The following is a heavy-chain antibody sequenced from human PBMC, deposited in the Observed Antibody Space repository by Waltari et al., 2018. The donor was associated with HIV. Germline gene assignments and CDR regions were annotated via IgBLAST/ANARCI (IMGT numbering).Heavy chain of an antibody. V-gene: IGHV1-2*02. CDR1: GYTFTAYY. D-gene: IGHD3-22*01. J-gene: IGHJ4*02. CDR3: ATYYYDNSGHPYFDY. CDR2: INPKSGVT. Sequence: QLQLVQSGAEGKKPGASVKMSCKASGYTFTAYYMHWVRQAPGQGLEWMGWINPKSGVTNYAPKFQGRVTMTRDTTVTTAYMELNSLRSDDSAMYFCATYYYDNSGHPYFDYWGQGTQVTVSS.